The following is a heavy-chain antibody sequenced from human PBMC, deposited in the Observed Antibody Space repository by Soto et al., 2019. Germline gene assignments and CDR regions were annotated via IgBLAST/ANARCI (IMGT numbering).Heavy chain of an antibody. D-gene: IGHD5-12*01. CDR3: ARVKVAEPVTPYFGMDV. Sequence: ASVKVSCKASGGTFSSYAISWVRQAPGQGLEWMGGIIPIFGTANYAQKFQGRVTITADESTSTAYMELSSLRFEDTGVYFCARVKVAEPVTPYFGMDVWGQGTTVTVSS. CDR1: GGTFSSYA. CDR2: IIPIFGTA. V-gene: IGHV1-69*13. J-gene: IGHJ6*02.